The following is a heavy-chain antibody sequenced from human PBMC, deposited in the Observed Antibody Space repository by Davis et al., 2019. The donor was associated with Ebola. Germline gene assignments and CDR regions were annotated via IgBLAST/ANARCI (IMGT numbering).Heavy chain of an antibody. V-gene: IGHV5-51*01. Sequence: PGGSLRLSCKASAYTFNTYWIGWVRQMPGKGLEWMGIIYPGDSDARYSPSFQGQVTISADKSISTAYLQWSSLKASDTAMYYCARQARPCSSDSCVNHFDYWGQGTLVTVSS. CDR1: AYTFNTYW. J-gene: IGHJ4*02. CDR3: ARQARPCSSDSCVNHFDY. CDR2: IYPGDSDA. D-gene: IGHD2-2*01.